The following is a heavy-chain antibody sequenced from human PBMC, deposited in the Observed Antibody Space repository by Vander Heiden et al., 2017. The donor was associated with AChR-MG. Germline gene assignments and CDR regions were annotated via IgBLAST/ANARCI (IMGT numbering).Heavy chain of an antibody. J-gene: IGHJ4*02. CDR2: ISGSGGST. Sequence: EVQLLESGGGLVQPGGSLRLSCAASGFTLSSYAMRWVRQAPGKGLEWVSAISGSGGSTYYADSVKGRFTISRDNSKNTLYLQMNSLRAEDTAVYYCAKDQSYGSGSYYRYWGQGTLVTVSS. V-gene: IGHV3-23*01. CDR3: AKDQSYGSGSYYRY. D-gene: IGHD3-10*01. CDR1: GFTLSSYA.